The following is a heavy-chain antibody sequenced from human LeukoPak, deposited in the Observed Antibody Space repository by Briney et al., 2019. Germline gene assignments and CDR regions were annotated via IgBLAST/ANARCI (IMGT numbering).Heavy chain of an antibody. D-gene: IGHD3-22*01. CDR1: GYTFTGYY. Sequence: ASVNVSCKASGYTFTGYYMHWVRQAPGQGLEWMGWINPNSGGTNYAQKFQGRVTMTRDTSISTAYMELSRLRSDDTAVYYCATLTPYDSSGFDYWGQGTLVTVSS. V-gene: IGHV1-2*02. CDR3: ATLTPYDSSGFDY. J-gene: IGHJ4*02. CDR2: INPNSGGT.